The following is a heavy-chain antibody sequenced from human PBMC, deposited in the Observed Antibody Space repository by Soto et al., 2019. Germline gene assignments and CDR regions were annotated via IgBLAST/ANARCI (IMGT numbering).Heavy chain of an antibody. CDR3: ARWPQPRYTADPYSVDV. CDR2: IVPSLDTT. Sequence: SVKVSCTASGGTFSSSGLSWVRQAPGQGLEWMGMIVPSLDTTNYAQKFQARVTITADEVTSTAYMELRSLRSEDTAVYYCARWPQPRYTADPYSVDVWGQGTRVTVS. V-gene: IGHV1-69*11. CDR1: GGTFSSSG. J-gene: IGHJ6*02. D-gene: IGHD3-16*02.